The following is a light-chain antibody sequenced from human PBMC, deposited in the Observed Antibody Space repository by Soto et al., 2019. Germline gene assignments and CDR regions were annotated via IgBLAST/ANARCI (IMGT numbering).Light chain of an antibody. CDR2: GAS. CDR1: QSVSSN. J-gene: IGKJ2*01. V-gene: IGKV3-15*01. Sequence: EIVMTQSPATLSVSPGERATLSCRASQSVSSNLAWYQQKPGQAPRLLIYGASTRATGIPARFSGSGSGTNFTLTISTLSSKDFAVYYCQQYNNWSNTFGQGTKVDIK. CDR3: QQYNNWSNT.